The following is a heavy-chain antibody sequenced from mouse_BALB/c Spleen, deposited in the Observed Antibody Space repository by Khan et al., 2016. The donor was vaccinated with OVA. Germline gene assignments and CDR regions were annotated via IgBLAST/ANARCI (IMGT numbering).Heavy chain of an antibody. J-gene: IGHJ3*01. CDR3: ARGYEFFPY. CDR1: GYSFTVYY. D-gene: IGHD2-12*01. CDR2: VNPNNGDT. Sequence: VQLKESGPDLVKPGASVKISCKASGYSFTVYYMTWVKQSHGKSPEWIGRVNPNNGDTNYNQNFKGKAILTVDKSSNTAYMELRSLTSEDSADFYCARGYEFFPYWGQGTLVTVSA. V-gene: IGHV1-26*01.